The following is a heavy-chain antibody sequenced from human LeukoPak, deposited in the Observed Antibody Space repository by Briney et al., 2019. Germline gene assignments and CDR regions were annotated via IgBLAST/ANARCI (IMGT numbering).Heavy chain of an antibody. V-gene: IGHV1-18*01. J-gene: IGHJ4*02. CDR2: ISGYNGKT. D-gene: IGHD1-7*01. CDR1: GYTFTSYG. Sequence: ASVKVSCKASGYTFTSYGISWVRQAPGQGLEWMGWISGYNGKTKYAQKLQGRVTMTTDTSTGTAYMELRSLRSDDTAMYYCARANNWNYALGYWGQGTLVTVPS. CDR3: ARANNWNYALGY.